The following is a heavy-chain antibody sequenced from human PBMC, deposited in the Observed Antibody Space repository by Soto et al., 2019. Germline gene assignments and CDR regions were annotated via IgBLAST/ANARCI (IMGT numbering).Heavy chain of an antibody. V-gene: IGHV3-30*18. Sequence: GGSLRLSCAASGFTFSSYGMHWVRQAPGKGLEWVAVISYDGSNKYYADSVKGRFPISRDNSKNTLYLQMNSQRAEDTAVYYCAKDRIGYYGSSGYRPPDDYWGQGTLVTVSS. CDR3: AKDRIGYYGSSGYRPPDDY. J-gene: IGHJ4*02. D-gene: IGHD3-22*01. CDR2: ISYDGSNK. CDR1: GFTFSSYG.